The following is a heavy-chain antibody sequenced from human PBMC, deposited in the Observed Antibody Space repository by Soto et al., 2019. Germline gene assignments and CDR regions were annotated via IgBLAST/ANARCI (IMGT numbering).Heavy chain of an antibody. D-gene: IGHD6-13*01. CDR3: ASRGSAGPENYYYYGMDV. V-gene: IGHV3-53*01. J-gene: IGHJ6*02. CDR2: IYSGGST. Sequence: LRLSGAAAGFTVSSNYMSWVRQAPGKGLEWVSVIYSGGSTYYADSVKGRFTISRDNSKNTLYLQMNSLRAEDTAVYYCASRGSAGPENYYYYGMDVWGQGTTVTVSS. CDR1: GFTVSSNY.